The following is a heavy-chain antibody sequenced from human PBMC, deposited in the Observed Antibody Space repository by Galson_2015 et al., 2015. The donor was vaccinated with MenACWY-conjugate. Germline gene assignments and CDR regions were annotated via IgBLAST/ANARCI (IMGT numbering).Heavy chain of an antibody. CDR2: ISDRRSTK. Sequence: SLRLSCAASGFTFGGHWMSWVRQAPGKGLEWVSYISDRRSTKYYADSVKGRFTISRDNAKKSLYLEMNTLRVEDTAVYYCARASDTSRTIDYWGPGTLITVSS. J-gene: IGHJ4*02. CDR1: GFTFGGHW. D-gene: IGHD1-1*01. CDR3: ARASDTSRTIDY. V-gene: IGHV3-7*01.